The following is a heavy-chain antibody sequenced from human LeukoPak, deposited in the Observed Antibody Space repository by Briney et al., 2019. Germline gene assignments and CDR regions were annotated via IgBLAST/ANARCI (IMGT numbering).Heavy chain of an antibody. CDR3: ASEYKYDSSGANAFDI. J-gene: IGHJ3*02. V-gene: IGHV1-2*02. CDR2: IHPNTCGT. Sequence: GASVKVSCKASGYTFTGHYIHWVRQAPGQGLEWMGWIHPNTCGTKYAQKFQGRVTMTRDTSSSTAYMELSSLRSADTAVYYCASEYKYDSSGANAFDIWGQGTMVTVSS. CDR1: GYTFTGHY. D-gene: IGHD3-22*01.